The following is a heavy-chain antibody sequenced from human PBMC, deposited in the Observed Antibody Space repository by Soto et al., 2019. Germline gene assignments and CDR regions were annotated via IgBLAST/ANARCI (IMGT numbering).Heavy chain of an antibody. CDR2: IYYSGST. Sequence: SETLSLTCTVSGGSISSYYWSWIRQPPGKGLEWIGYIYYSGSTNYNPSIKSRDTISVDTSKNQLSLKLSSVTAADTAVYYCARRYSSAFDIWGQGTMVTVSS. CDR3: ARRYSSAFDI. CDR1: GGSISSYY. V-gene: IGHV4-59*08. J-gene: IGHJ3*02. D-gene: IGHD6-13*01.